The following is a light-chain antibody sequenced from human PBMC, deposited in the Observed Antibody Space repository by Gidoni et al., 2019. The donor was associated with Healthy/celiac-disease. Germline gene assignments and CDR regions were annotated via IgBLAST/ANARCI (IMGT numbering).Light chain of an antibody. J-gene: IGKJ2*01. Sequence: EIVLTQSPGTLSLSPGERATLSCSASQSVSSSYLAWYQQKPGQAPRLLIYGASSRAPGIPDRFSGSGSGTDFTLTISRLEPEDFAVYYCKQYGRSPLMFGQGTKLEIK. V-gene: IGKV3-20*01. CDR3: KQYGRSPLM. CDR2: GAS. CDR1: QSVSSSY.